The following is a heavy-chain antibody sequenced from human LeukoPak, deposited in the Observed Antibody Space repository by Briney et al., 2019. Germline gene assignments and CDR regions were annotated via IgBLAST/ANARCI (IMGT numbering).Heavy chain of an antibody. Sequence: GGSLRLSCAASGFTFSNYAMNWVRQAPGKGLEWVSDISGSGDNTYYADSVKGRFTISRDNSKNTLYLQMISLRAEDTAVYYCAKHWAGSSGWTWFDPWGQGALVTVSS. CDR3: AKHWAGSSGWTWFDP. CDR1: GFTFSNYA. V-gene: IGHV3-23*01. CDR2: ISGSGDNT. D-gene: IGHD6-19*01. J-gene: IGHJ5*02.